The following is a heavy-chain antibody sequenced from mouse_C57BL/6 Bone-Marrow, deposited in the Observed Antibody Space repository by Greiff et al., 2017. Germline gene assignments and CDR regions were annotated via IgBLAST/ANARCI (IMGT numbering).Heavy chain of an antibody. Sequence: EVQVVESGGGLVQPGGSLKLSCAASGFTFSDYYMYWVRQTPEKRLEWVAYISNGGGSTYYPDTVKGRFTISRDNAKNTLYLQMSRLKSEDTAMYYCARRGYGSSYGAMDYWGQGTSVTVSS. J-gene: IGHJ4*01. CDR2: ISNGGGST. CDR3: ARRGYGSSYGAMDY. V-gene: IGHV5-12*01. CDR1: GFTFSDYY. D-gene: IGHD1-1*01.